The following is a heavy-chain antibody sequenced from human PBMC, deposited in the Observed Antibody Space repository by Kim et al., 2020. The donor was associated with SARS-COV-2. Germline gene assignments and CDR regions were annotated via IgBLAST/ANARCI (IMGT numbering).Heavy chain of an antibody. CDR3: VYSSSPGCYFDY. J-gene: IGHJ4*02. D-gene: IGHD6-6*01. CDR1: GFTFSSYA. CDR2: ISYDGSNK. V-gene: IGHV3-30-3*01. Sequence: GGSLRLSCAASGFTFSSYAMHWVRQAPGKGLEWVAVISYDGSNKYYADSVKGRFTISRDNSKNTLYLQMNSLRAEDTAVYYCVYSSSPGCYFDYWGQGTLVTVSS.